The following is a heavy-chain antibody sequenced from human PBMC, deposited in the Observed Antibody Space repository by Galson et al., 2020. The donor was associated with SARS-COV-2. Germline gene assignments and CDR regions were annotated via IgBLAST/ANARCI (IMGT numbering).Heavy chain of an antibody. V-gene: IGHV3-23*01. CDR2: ISISGGST. J-gene: IGHJ4*02. CDR3: AREFFSMIRGVIH. Sequence: GESLKISCAASGFTFSSSAMTWVRQAPGKGLEWVSGISISGGSTYYADSVKGRFTIYRDNSNNTLYLQMNSLRAEDTALYYCAREFFSMIRGVIHWGQGTPVTVSS. CDR1: GFTFSSSA. D-gene: IGHD3-10*01.